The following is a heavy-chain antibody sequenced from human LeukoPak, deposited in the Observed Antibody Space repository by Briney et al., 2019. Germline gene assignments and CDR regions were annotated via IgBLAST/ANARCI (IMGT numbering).Heavy chain of an antibody. V-gene: IGHV3-23*01. CDR2: ISGSGGST. J-gene: IGHJ4*02. Sequence: GGSLRLSCAASGFTFSSYAMSWVRQAPGKGLEWVSAISGSGGSTYYADSVKGRLTISRDNSKNTLYLQMNSLRAEDTAVYYCAKEVLLWFGESYFDYWGQGTLVTVSS. D-gene: IGHD3-10*01. CDR3: AKEVLLWFGESYFDY. CDR1: GFTFSSYA.